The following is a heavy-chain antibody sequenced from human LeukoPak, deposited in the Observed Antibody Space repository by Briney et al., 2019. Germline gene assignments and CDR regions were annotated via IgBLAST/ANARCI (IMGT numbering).Heavy chain of an antibody. Sequence: GESLKISCKGSGYSFTSYWIGWVRQMPGKGLEWMGIIYPVDSDTRYSPSFQGQVTISADKSISTAYLQWSSLKASDTAMYYCARHSGRGDYYDSSGYGAFDIWGQGTMVTVSS. J-gene: IGHJ3*02. CDR3: ARHSGRGDYYDSSGYGAFDI. D-gene: IGHD3-22*01. CDR2: IYPVDSDT. CDR1: GYSFTSYW. V-gene: IGHV5-51*01.